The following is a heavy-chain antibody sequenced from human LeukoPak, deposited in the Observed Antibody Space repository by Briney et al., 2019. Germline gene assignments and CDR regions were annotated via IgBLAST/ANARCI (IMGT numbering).Heavy chain of an antibody. CDR1: GFTVSSNY. Sequence: PAGSLRLSCAASGFTVSSNYMSWVRQAPGKGLEWVSAISGSGGSTYYADSVKGRFTISRDNSKNTLYLQMNSLRAEDTAVYYCAKCIRDPDSSVFDYWGQGTLVTVSS. J-gene: IGHJ4*02. CDR3: AKCIRDPDSSVFDY. V-gene: IGHV3-23*01. D-gene: IGHD1-14*01. CDR2: ISGSGGST.